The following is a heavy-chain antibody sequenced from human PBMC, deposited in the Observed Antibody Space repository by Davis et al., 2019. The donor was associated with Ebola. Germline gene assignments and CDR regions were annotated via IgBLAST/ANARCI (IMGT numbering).Heavy chain of an antibody. CDR3: ARAYCSGGSCYPWYFDL. CDR2: INHSGST. D-gene: IGHD2-15*01. Sequence: MPGGSLRLSCAVYGGSFSGYYWSWIRQPPGKGLEWIGEINHSGSTNYNPSLKSRVTISVDTSKNQFSLKLSSVTAADTAVYYCARAYCSGGSCYPWYFDLWGRGTLVTVSS. CDR1: GGSFSGYY. V-gene: IGHV4-34*01. J-gene: IGHJ2*01.